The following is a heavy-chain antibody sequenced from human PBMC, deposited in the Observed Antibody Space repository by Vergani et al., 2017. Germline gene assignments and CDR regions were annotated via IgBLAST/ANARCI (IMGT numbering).Heavy chain of an antibody. V-gene: IGHV3-43*01. CDR3: ASSKGMVPYYFDY. D-gene: IGHD4/OR15-4a*01. CDR2: ISWDGGST. J-gene: IGHJ4*02. CDR1: GFTFDDYT. Sequence: EVQLLESGGGLVQPGGSLRLSCAASGFTFDDYTMHWVRQAPGKGLEWVSLISWDGGSTYYADSVKGRFTISRDNAKNSLYLQMNSLRAEDTAVYYCASSKGMVPYYFDYWGQGTLVTVSS.